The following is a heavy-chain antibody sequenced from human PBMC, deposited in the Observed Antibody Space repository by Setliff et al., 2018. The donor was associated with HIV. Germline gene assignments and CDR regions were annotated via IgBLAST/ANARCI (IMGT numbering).Heavy chain of an antibody. D-gene: IGHD2-21*02. V-gene: IGHV4-31*01. Sequence: PSETLSLTCIVSGDSISRSSFFWTVIRQHPGKGLEWLGYIYYSGSATYNPSLKSQASISVDTSTNEVSRKLSSVTAADTAVYYCARGGAFCGSDSCYYLDYWGQGILVTVSS. CDR3: ARGGAFCGSDSCYYLDY. J-gene: IGHJ4*02. CDR1: GDSISRSSFF. CDR2: IYYSGSA.